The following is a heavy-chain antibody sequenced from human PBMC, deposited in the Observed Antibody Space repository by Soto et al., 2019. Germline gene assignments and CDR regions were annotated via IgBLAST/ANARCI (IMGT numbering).Heavy chain of an antibody. Sequence: QVQLQESGPRLVKPSETLSLTCTVSGGSISSYYWSWIRQPPGKGLEWIGYIYYSGSTNYNPSLKSRVTISVDTSKNQFSLKLSSVTAADTAVYYCAREGQYTNGVYTNWFDPWGQGTLVTVSS. CDR1: GGSISSYY. D-gene: IGHD2-8*01. J-gene: IGHJ5*02. CDR2: IYYSGST. V-gene: IGHV4-59*01. CDR3: AREGQYTNGVYTNWFDP.